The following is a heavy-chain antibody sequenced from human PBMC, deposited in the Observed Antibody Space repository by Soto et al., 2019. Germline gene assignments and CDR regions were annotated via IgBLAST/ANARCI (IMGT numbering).Heavy chain of an antibody. Sequence: ASVKVSCKASGGTFSSYAISWVRQAPGQGLEWMGGIIPIFGTANYAQKFQGRVTITADESTSTAYMELSSLRSEDTAVYYCARDESEWLRLGIYYYYYGMDVWGQGTTVTVSS. CDR2: IIPIFGTA. CDR1: GGTFSSYA. J-gene: IGHJ6*02. CDR3: ARDESEWLRLGIYYYYYGMDV. D-gene: IGHD5-12*01. V-gene: IGHV1-69*13.